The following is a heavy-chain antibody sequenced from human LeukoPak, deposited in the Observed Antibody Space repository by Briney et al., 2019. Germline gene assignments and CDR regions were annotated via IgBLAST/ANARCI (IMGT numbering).Heavy chain of an antibody. D-gene: IGHD2-8*01. Sequence: GGSLRLSCAASGFSFNSHWMHWVRQAPGKGPVWVSHINSDGSSTTYVDSVKGRFTITRDNAKNTLYLQMNSLRAEDAAVYYCARDNGGLDSWGQGTLVTVSS. CDR2: INSDGSST. V-gene: IGHV3-74*01. CDR1: GFSFNSHW. J-gene: IGHJ4*02. CDR3: ARDNGGLDS.